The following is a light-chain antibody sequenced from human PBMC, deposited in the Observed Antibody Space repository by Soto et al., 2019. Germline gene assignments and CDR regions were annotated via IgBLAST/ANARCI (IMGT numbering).Light chain of an antibody. J-gene: IGKJ1*01. CDR2: DAS. Sequence: ELVMTQCPATLSVSPGEIATLSCRGSKSVSSYLAWFQQIPGQAPRLLIHDASTGATGSTVTFCGSGAWTEFTLAMCSLQTEHFGADYCEQDIDWPGTFGQGTKVDIQ. CDR1: KSVSSY. V-gene: IGKV3-15*01. CDR3: EQDIDWPGT.